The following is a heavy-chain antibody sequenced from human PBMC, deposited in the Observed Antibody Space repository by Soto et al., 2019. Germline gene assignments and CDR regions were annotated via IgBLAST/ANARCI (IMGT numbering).Heavy chain of an antibody. CDR3: VRVLWFGEWT. Sequence: QITLKESGPTLVKHTQTLPLSCTISGFSLSTSGVGVGWIRQPPGKALDWLALIYWDGDKRDSPSLKSRLPITQDTYKNQVVITMPKMAPGDTATYSWVRVLWFGEWTWGQGTLVTVSS. CDR2: IYWDGDK. V-gene: IGHV2-5*02. D-gene: IGHD3-10*01. J-gene: IGHJ4*02. CDR1: GFSLSTSGVG.